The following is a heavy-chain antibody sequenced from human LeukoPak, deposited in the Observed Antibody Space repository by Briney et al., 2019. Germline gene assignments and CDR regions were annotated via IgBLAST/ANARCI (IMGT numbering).Heavy chain of an antibody. CDR3: AGAHSSSWSVF. CDR1: GFTVSGNY. CDR2: IYSGGNT. D-gene: IGHD6-13*01. V-gene: IGHV3-53*01. J-gene: IGHJ5*01. Sequence: TGGSLRLSCAASGFTVSGNYMSWVRQAPGKGLEWVSVIYSGGNTYYADSVKGRFTISRDNSKSTLYLQMNSLRAEDTAVYYCAGAHSSSWSVFWGQGTLVTVSS.